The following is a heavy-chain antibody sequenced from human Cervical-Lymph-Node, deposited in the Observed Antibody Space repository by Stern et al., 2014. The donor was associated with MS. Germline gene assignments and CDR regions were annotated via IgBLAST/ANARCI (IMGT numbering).Heavy chain of an antibody. V-gene: IGHV5-51*01. Sequence: EVQLVQSGAEAKQPGESLEISCKGSGHSFTANWIAWVRQMPGNGLEWMGIIYPGDSDTRYSPSFQGQVTIAADKSISTAYLQWSSLKASDTAMYYCARDYGDYAFDYWGQGTLVTVSS. D-gene: IGHD4-17*01. J-gene: IGHJ4*02. CDR2: IYPGDSDT. CDR1: GHSFTANW. CDR3: ARDYGDYAFDY.